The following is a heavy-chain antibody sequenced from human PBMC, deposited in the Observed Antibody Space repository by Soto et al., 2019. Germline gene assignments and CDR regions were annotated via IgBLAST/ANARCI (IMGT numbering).Heavy chain of an antibody. CDR3: ARDHSDY. Sequence: ASVKVSCKASGYTFTSYGISWVRQAPGQRLEWMGWINAGNGNTKYSQKFQGRVTITRDTSASTAYMELSSLRSEDTAVHYCARDHSDYWGQGTLVTVSS. CDR2: INAGNGNT. J-gene: IGHJ4*02. V-gene: IGHV1-3*01. CDR1: GYTFTSYG.